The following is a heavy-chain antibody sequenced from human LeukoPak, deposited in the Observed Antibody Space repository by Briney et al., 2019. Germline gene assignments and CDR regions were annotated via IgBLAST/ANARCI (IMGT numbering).Heavy chain of an antibody. CDR3: ARGLVVVPAAMAY. D-gene: IGHD2-2*01. CDR2: ISSNGGST. V-gene: IGHV3-64*01. Sequence: QPGGSLRLSCAASGFTFSSYAMHWVRQAPGKGLEYVSTISSNGGSTYYANSVKGRFTISRDNSKNTLYLQMGSLGAEDMAVYYCARGLVVVPAAMAYWGQGTLVTVSS. CDR1: GFTFSSYA. J-gene: IGHJ4*02.